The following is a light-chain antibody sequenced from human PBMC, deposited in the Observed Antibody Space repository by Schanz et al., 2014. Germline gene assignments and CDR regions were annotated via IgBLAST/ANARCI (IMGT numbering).Light chain of an antibody. CDR3: CSYAGSLWV. J-gene: IGLJ3*02. CDR2: DVS. V-gene: IGLV2-14*03. Sequence: QSALTQPASVSGSPGQSITISCTGTSSDVGGYNYVSWYQHHPGKAPKLMIYDVSNRPSGVSNRFSGSKSGNTASLTISGLQAEDEAEYHCCSYAGSLWVFGGGTKLTVL. CDR1: SSDVGGYNY.